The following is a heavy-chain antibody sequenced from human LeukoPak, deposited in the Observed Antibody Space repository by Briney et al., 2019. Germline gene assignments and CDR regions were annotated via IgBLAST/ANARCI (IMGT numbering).Heavy chain of an antibody. V-gene: IGHV3-48*04. CDR3: AREGIGSSWYGAFDI. D-gene: IGHD6-13*01. J-gene: IGHJ3*02. CDR1: GFIFSSYS. Sequence: GGSLRLSCAASGFIFSSYSMSWVRQAPGEGLEWVSYLSSSSSTIYYADSVKGRFTISRDNAKNSLYLQMNSLRAEDTAVYYCAREGIGSSWYGAFDIWGQGTMVTVSS. CDR2: LSSSSSTI.